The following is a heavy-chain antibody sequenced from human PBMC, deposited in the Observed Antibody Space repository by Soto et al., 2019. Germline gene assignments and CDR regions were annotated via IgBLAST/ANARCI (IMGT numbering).Heavy chain of an antibody. Sequence: GGSLRLSCAASGFTFSSFAMSWVRQAPGKGLEWVSAISGSGGSTYYADSVKGRFTISRDNSKNTLYLQMNSLRAEDTAVYYCAKEAGDVVVVAANFDYWGQGTLVTVSS. V-gene: IGHV3-23*01. CDR1: GFTFSSFA. CDR3: AKEAGDVVVVAANFDY. D-gene: IGHD2-15*01. CDR2: ISGSGGST. J-gene: IGHJ4*02.